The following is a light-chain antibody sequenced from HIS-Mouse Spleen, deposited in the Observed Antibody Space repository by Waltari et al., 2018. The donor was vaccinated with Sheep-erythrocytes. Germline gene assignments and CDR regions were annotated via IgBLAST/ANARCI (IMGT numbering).Light chain of an antibody. CDR1: SSDVGSYNL. Sequence: QSALTQPASVSGSPGQSITISCTGTSSDVGSYNLVSWYQQHPGKAPKLMIYEGSKRPSGVSNRFSGSKSGNTAYLTISGLQAEDEADYYCCSYAGSSTPVFGGGTKLTVL. CDR3: CSYAGSSTPV. J-gene: IGLJ3*02. V-gene: IGLV2-23*01. CDR2: EGS.